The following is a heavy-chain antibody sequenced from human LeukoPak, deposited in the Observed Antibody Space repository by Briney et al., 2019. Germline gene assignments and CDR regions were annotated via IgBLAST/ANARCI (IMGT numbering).Heavy chain of an antibody. Sequence: GGSLRLSCAASGFTFSSYEMNWVRRAPGKGLEWVSYISSSGSTIYYADSVKGRFTISRDNAKNSLYLQMNSLRAEDTAVYYCARVKEAYYYYYMDVWGKGTTVTISS. CDR3: ARVKEAYYYYYMDV. CDR1: GFTFSSYE. CDR2: ISSSGSTI. J-gene: IGHJ6*03. V-gene: IGHV3-48*03.